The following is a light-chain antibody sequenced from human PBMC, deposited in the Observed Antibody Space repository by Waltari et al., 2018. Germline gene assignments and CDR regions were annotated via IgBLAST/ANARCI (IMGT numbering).Light chain of an antibody. Sequence: QSVLTQPPSASGTPGQRVTISCSGSSSNIGSNTVNSYQQLPGTAPKLLIFGNNQRPSGVPDRFPGSKSGTSASLAFSGLQSEDEAVYYCAAWDDSLHGVVFGGGTKLTVL. CDR1: SSNIGSNT. CDR3: AAWDDSLHGVV. CDR2: GNN. V-gene: IGLV1-44*01. J-gene: IGLJ2*01.